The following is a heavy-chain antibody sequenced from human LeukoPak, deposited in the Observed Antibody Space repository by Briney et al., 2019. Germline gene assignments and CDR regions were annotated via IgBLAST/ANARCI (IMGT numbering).Heavy chain of an antibody. J-gene: IGHJ4*02. CDR3: ARHGSDWSFDF. CDR1: GGSFSIYY. Sequence: SETLSLTCSVSGGSFSIYYWSWIRQSPGKGLEWIGYFYYNGSPNYNPSLKGRVTISIDTSKNQFSLKLSSVTAADTAVYYCARHGSDWSFDFWGRGTLVTVSS. V-gene: IGHV4-59*08. D-gene: IGHD6-19*01. CDR2: FYYNGSP.